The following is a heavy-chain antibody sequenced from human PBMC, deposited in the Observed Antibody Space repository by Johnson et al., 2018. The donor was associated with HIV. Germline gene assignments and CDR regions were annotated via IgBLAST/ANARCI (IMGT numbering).Heavy chain of an antibody. V-gene: IGHV3-30-3*01. J-gene: IGHJ3*02. CDR3: ARGALGDWVDAFDI. CDR1: AFTFSSYA. D-gene: IGHD3-16*01. Sequence: QVQLVESGGGMVQPGGSLRLSCAASAFTFSSYAMHWVRQAPGKGLEWVSLISYDGSNKYSADSVKGRFTISRANSKNTLYLQMNSLRAEDTAVFYCARGALGDWVDAFDIWGQGTMVTVSS. CDR2: ISYDGSNK.